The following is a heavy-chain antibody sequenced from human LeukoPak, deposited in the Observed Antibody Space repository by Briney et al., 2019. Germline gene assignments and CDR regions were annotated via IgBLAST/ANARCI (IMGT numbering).Heavy chain of an antibody. CDR3: ARLGYCSSTRCYTSPSASFDY. D-gene: IGHD2-2*02. CDR2: IKQDRVEK. Sequence: GGSLRLSCAASGFTFSSYWMSWVRQAPGKGLEWVANIKQDRVEKYSVDPVKGRFTISRDNAKNSLYLQMNSLGVEDTAVYYCARLGYCSSTRCYTSPSASFDYWGQGTLVTVS. CDR1: GFTFSSYW. J-gene: IGHJ4*02. V-gene: IGHV3-7*01.